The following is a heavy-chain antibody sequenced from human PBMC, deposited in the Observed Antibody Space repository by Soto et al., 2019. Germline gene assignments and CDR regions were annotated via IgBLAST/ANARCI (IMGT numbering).Heavy chain of an antibody. V-gene: IGHV3-33*01. D-gene: IGHD6-6*01. CDR2: IWYDGSNK. CDR3: ARDSLARGYFDL. Sequence: PGGSLRLSCAASGFTFSSYGMHWVRQAPGKGLEWVAVIWYDGSNKYYADSVKGRFTISRDNSKNTLYLQMNSLRAEDTVVYYCARDSLARGYFDLWGHGTLVTVSS. CDR1: GFTFSSYG. J-gene: IGHJ2*01.